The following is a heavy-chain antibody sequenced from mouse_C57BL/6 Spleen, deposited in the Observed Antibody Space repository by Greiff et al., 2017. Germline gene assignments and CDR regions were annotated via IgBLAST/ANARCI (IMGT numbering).Heavy chain of an antibody. CDR2: ISSGSSTI. Sequence: EVKLVESGGGLVKPGGSLKLSCAASGFTFSDYGMHWVRQAPEKGLEWVAYISSGSSTIYYADTVKGRFTISRDNAKNTLFLQMTSLRSEDTAMYYCARATMVTDYYAMDYWGQGTSVTVSS. D-gene: IGHD2-2*01. CDR1: GFTFSDYG. V-gene: IGHV5-17*01. J-gene: IGHJ4*01. CDR3: ARATMVTDYYAMDY.